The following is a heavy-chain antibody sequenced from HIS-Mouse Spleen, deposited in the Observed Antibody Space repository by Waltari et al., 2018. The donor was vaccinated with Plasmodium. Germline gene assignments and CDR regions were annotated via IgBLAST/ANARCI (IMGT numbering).Heavy chain of an antibody. CDR2: IYYSGST. Sequence: QLQLQESGPGLVKPSETLSLTCTVSGGSISSSSYYWGWIRQPKGKGLEWIGSIYYSGSTYYNPSLKSRVTISVDTSKNQFSLKLSSVTAADTAVYYCARQLAYYDFWSGYSRGYYFDYWGQGTLVTVSS. D-gene: IGHD3-3*01. CDR3: ARQLAYYDFWSGYSRGYYFDY. CDR1: GGSISSSSYY. J-gene: IGHJ4*02. V-gene: IGHV4-39*01.